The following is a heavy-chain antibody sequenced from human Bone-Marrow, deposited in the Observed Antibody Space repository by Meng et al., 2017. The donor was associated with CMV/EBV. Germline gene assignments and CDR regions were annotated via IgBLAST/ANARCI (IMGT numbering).Heavy chain of an antibody. J-gene: IGHJ4*01. Sequence: EVELVESGGGLVQPGGSLRLSCAGSGYNFNNYWMHWVRQVPGKGLVWVSRIDTDGSITNYADSVKGRFTIYRDNTKKTLYLQMDSLRAEDTAIYYCARDLSGEKDYWGHGTLVTVSS. D-gene: IGHD3-3*01. V-gene: IGHV3-74*01. CDR2: IDTDGSIT. CDR3: ARDLSGEKDY. CDR1: GYNFNNYW.